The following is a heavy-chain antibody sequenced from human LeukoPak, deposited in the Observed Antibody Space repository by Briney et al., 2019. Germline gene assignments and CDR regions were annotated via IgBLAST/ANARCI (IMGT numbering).Heavy chain of an antibody. CDR2: IYTSGST. V-gene: IGHV4-4*07. J-gene: IGHJ4*02. CDR3: ARTPRYCSGGSCDWDDY. CDR1: GGSISSYY. D-gene: IGHD2-15*01. Sequence: SETLSLTCTVSGGSISSYYWSWIRQPAGKGLEWIGRIYTSGSTNYNPSLKSRVTMSVDTSKSQFSLKLSSVTAADTAVYYCARTPRYCSGGSCDWDDYWGQGTLVTVSS.